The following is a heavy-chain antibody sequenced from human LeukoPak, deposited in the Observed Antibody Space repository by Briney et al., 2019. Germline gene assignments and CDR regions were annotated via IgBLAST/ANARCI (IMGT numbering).Heavy chain of an antibody. CDR1: GASINSYY. CDR2: IYYNRST. CDR3: ARLFGYCSSTSCYTGDFDY. D-gene: IGHD2-2*02. J-gene: IGHJ4*02. V-gene: IGHV4-59*08. Sequence: PSETLSLTCSVSGASINSYYWSWIRQPPGKGLEWIGNIYYNRSTSYHPSLKSRVTISVDTSKNQFSLKLSSVTAADTAVYYCARLFGYCSSTSCYTGDFDYWGQGTLVTVSS.